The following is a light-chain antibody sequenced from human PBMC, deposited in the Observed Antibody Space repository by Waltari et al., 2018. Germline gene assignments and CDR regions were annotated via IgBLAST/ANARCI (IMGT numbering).Light chain of an antibody. Sequence: DVVVTQSPLSLPVTPGEPASLSCRSRQSLLHSNGYNYLDWYLLKPGQSPQLLIYLGSNRASGVPDRFSGSGSGTDFTLKISRVEAEDVGVYYCMQALEIPWTFGQGTKVEIK. CDR3: MQALEIPWT. CDR2: LGS. CDR1: QSLLHSNGYNY. J-gene: IGKJ1*01. V-gene: IGKV2-28*01.